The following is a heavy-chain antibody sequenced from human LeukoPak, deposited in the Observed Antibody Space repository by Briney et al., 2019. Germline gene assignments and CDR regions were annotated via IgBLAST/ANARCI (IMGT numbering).Heavy chain of an antibody. CDR3: ARGLIVVVNNYFDY. CDR2: IYYSGST. V-gene: IGHV4-59*12. Sequence: SETLSLTCTVSGGSISSYYWSWIRQPPGKGLEWIGYIYYSGSTNYNPSLKSRVTISVDTSVNQFSLKLSSVTAADTAVYYCARGLIVVVNNYFDYWGQGTLVTVSS. CDR1: GGSISSYY. D-gene: IGHD2-21*01. J-gene: IGHJ4*02.